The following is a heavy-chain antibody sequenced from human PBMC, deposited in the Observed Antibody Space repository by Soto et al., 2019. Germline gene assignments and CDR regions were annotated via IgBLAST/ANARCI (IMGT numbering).Heavy chain of an antibody. V-gene: IGHV1-69*01. D-gene: IGHD2-2*01. J-gene: IGHJ6*02. CDR2: IIPIFETT. Sequence: QVQLVQSGAEVKKPGSSVKVSCKASGGTFSNYAFSWVRQVPGQGLEWMGGIIPIFETTNYAQKFQGRVTITADESTSTTYMELCSLSSEDTAVFFCARDMIPAAISYRYYAMDVWGQGTTVTVSS. CDR1: GGTFSNYA. CDR3: ARDMIPAAISYRYYAMDV.